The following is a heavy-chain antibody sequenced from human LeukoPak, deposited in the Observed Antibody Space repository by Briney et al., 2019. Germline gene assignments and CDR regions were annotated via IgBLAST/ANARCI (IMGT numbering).Heavy chain of an antibody. CDR3: AKGRMVTATNYFDY. J-gene: IGHJ4*02. V-gene: IGHV3-23*01. CDR2: ISGSGGST. D-gene: IGHD2-21*02. CDR1: GFTFNSYA. Sequence: GGSLRLSCAASGFTFNSYAMSWVRQAPGKGLEWVSNISGSGGSTYYADSVKGRFTISRDNSKNTLYLQMNSLRAEDTAVYYCAKGRMVTATNYFDYWGQGTLVTVSS.